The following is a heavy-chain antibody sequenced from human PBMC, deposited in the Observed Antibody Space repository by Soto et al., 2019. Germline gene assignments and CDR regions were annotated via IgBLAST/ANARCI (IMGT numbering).Heavy chain of an antibody. V-gene: IGHV4-59*02. D-gene: IGHD6-19*01. J-gene: IGHJ4*02. CDR2: TYYNGNT. CDR1: GFSVTCHH. Sequence: TLALTCLVSGFSVTCHHLNWIRQVPGKGLEWIAYTYYNGNTNYNPSLQSRVTISLDTSENHLSLRLTSMTAADTAVYYCARDMHAGCTHYFGDWGQGTLVTVS. CDR3: ARDMHAGCTHYFGD.